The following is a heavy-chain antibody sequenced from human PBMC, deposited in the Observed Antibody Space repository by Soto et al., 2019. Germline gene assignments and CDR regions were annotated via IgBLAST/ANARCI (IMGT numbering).Heavy chain of an antibody. J-gene: IGHJ6*02. CDR2: IIPIFGTA. CDR1: GGTFSSYA. Sequence: GASVKVSCKASGGTFSSYAISWVRQAPGQGLEWMGGIIPIFGTANYAQKFQGRVTITADESTSTAYMELSSLRSEDTAVYYCARDWPRNYSPVAYYYYGMDVWGQGTTVTVSS. CDR3: ARDWPRNYSPVAYYYYGMDV. D-gene: IGHD1-7*01. V-gene: IGHV1-69*13.